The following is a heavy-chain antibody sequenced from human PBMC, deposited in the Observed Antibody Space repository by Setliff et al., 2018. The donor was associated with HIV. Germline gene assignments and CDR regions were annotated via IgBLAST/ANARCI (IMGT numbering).Heavy chain of an antibody. J-gene: IGHJ6*03. CDR1: GGSISSYY. CDR2: IYYRGST. Sequence: SETLSLTCTVSGGSISSYYWSWIRQPPGKGLEWIGYIYYRGSTYYNPSLKSRVTISVDTSKNQFSLKLSSVTAADTAVYYCARGTAYYNFWSGYSQDYYYYMDVWGKGTTVTVSS. CDR3: ARGTAYYNFWSGYSQDYYYYMDV. D-gene: IGHD3-3*01. V-gene: IGHV4-59*04.